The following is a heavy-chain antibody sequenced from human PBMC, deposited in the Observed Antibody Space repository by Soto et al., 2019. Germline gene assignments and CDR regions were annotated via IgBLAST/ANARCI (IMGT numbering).Heavy chain of an antibody. V-gene: IGHV4-30-4*01. CDR1: GGSISSGDYY. CDR3: ARAISITIFGVVIATFDY. D-gene: IGHD3-3*01. Sequence: SETLSLTCTVSGGSISSGDYYWSWIRQPPGKGLEWIGYIYYSGSTYYNPSLESRVTISVDTSKNQFSLKLSSVTAADTAVYYCARAISITIFGVVIATFDYWGQGTLVTVSS. J-gene: IGHJ4*02. CDR2: IYYSGST.